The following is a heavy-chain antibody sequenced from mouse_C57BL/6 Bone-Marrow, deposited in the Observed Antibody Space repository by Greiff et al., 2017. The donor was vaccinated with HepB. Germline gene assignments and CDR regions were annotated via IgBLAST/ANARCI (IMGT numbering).Heavy chain of an antibody. CDR2: IDPENGDT. D-gene: IGHD2-1*01. CDR3: NTGGNPAWFAY. V-gene: IGHV14-4*01. Sequence: EVQLQQSGAELVRPGASVKLSCTASGFNIKDDYMHWVKQRPEQGLEWIGWIDPENGDTEYASKFQGKATITADTSSNTADLQLSSLTSEDTAVYYCNTGGNPAWFAYWGQGTLVTVSA. J-gene: IGHJ3*01. CDR1: GFNIKDDY.